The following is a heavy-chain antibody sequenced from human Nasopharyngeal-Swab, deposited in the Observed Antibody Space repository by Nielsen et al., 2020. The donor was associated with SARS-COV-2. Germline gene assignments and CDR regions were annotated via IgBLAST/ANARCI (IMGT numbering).Heavy chain of an antibody. D-gene: IGHD6-13*01. J-gene: IGHJ5*02. CDR2: IYTSGST. V-gene: IGHV4-61*02. Sequence: SETLSFTCTVSGGSISSGSYYWSWIRQPAGKGLEWIGRIYTSGSTNYNPSLKSRVTISVGTSKNQFSLKLSSVTAADTAVYYCARAGGIIGSWYSQSDDWFDPWGQGTLVTVSS. CDR1: GGSISSGSYY. CDR3: ARAGGIIGSWYSQSDDWFDP.